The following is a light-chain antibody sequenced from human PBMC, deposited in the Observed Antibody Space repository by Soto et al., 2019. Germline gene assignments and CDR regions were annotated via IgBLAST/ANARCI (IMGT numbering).Light chain of an antibody. Sequence: NVLTQSPATLSLSPGERATLSCRASQSVSSGLAWYQQKPGQAPRPLIYGASTRATGIPDRFGGSGSGTDFALTISRLEPEDSAVYYCHQYGSLPRTFGQGTRVEVK. J-gene: IGKJ1*01. V-gene: IGKV3-20*01. CDR1: QSVSSG. CDR3: HQYGSLPRT. CDR2: GAS.